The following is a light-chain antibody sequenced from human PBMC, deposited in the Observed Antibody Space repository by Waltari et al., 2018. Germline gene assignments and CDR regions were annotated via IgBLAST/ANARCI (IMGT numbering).Light chain of an antibody. J-gene: IGKJ3*01. V-gene: IGKV3-20*01. Sequence: EIVLTQSPGTLSLSPGERATLSCRASQSVTRSYLAWYQQKPGQAPRPLIYGASNRATGIPDRFSGGGSGTDFTLTIGSLEPEDFAVYYCQQYSSSPFTFGPGTKVDIK. CDR1: QSVTRSY. CDR2: GAS. CDR3: QQYSSSPFT.